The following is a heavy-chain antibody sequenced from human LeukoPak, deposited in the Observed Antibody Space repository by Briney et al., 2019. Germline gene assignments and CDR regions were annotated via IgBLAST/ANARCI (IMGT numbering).Heavy chain of an antibody. Sequence: AGGSLRLSCAASGFTFSTYAMSWVRQAPGKGLEWVSAISSSGGNTYYADSVKGRFTISRDNSKNTLYLQMNSLGAEDTAVYYCAKMPAYSSGWYNFDYWGQGTLVTVSS. V-gene: IGHV3-23*01. CDR2: ISSSGGNT. CDR1: GFTFSTYA. D-gene: IGHD6-19*01. J-gene: IGHJ4*02. CDR3: AKMPAYSSGWYNFDY.